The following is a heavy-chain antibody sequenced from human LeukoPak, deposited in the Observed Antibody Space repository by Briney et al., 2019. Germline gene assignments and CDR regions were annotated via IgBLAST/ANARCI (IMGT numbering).Heavy chain of an antibody. V-gene: IGHV4-34*01. CDR2: INHSGST. CDR3: ARGRRYYYGSGSEFDY. CDR1: GVSFSGYY. Sequence: SETLSLTCAVYGVSFSGYYWSWIRQPPGKGLEWIGEINHSGSTNYNPSLKSRVTISVDTSKNQFSLKLSSVTAADTAVYYCARGRRYYYGSGSEFDYWGQGTLVTVSS. J-gene: IGHJ4*02. D-gene: IGHD3-10*01.